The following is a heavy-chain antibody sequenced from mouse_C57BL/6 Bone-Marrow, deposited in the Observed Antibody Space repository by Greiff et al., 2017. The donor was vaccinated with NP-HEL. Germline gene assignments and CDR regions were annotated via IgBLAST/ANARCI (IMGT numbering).Heavy chain of an antibody. CDR1: GFSLTSYG. V-gene: IGHV2-5*01. CDR2: IWRGGST. D-gene: IGHD2-3*01. Sequence: VMLVESGPGLVQPSQSLSITCTVSGFSLTSYGVHWVRQSPGKGLEWLGVIWRGGSTDYNAAFMSRLSITKDNSTSQVFFKMNSLQADDTAIYYCAIDGYPFYWYFDVWGTGTTVTVSS. CDR3: AIDGYPFYWYFDV. J-gene: IGHJ1*03.